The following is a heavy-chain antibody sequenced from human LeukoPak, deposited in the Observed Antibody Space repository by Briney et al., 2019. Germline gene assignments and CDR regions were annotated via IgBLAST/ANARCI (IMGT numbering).Heavy chain of an antibody. D-gene: IGHD5-24*01. CDR3: ARGGVEMATTPSYYFDY. CDR1: GGSISSYY. V-gene: IGHV4-59*01. Sequence: PSETLSLTCTVSGGSISSYYWSWIRQPPGKGLEWIGYIYYSGSTNYNPSLKSRVTTSVDTSKNQFSLKLSSVTAADTAVYYCARGGVEMATTPSYYFDYWGQGTLVTVSS. CDR2: IYYSGST. J-gene: IGHJ4*02.